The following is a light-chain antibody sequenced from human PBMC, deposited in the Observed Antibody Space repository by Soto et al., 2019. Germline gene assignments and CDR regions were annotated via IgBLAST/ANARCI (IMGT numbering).Light chain of an antibody. CDR1: QDISNY. V-gene: IGKV1-33*01. CDR3: QQYDNRLFT. CDR2: DAS. J-gene: IGKJ3*01. Sequence: DLQMTQSPSSLSASVGDRVTITCQASQDISNYLNWYQQKPGKAPKLLIYDASNLETGVPSRFSGSGSGTDFTFTISSLQPEDIATYYCQQYDNRLFTFGPGTKVDIK.